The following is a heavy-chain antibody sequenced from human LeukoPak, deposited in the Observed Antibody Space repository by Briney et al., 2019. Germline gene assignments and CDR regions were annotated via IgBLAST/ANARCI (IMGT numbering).Heavy chain of an antibody. V-gene: IGHV4-34*01. CDR3: ARGQLLYLFSSGSCWFDP. Sequence: SETLSLTCAVYGGSFSGYYWSWIRQPPGKGLEWIGEINHSGSTNYNPSLKSRVTISVDTSKNQFSLKLSSVTAADTAVYYCARGQLLYLFSSGSCWFDPWGQGTLVTVSS. J-gene: IGHJ5*02. CDR1: GGSFSGYY. CDR2: INHSGST. D-gene: IGHD2-2*02.